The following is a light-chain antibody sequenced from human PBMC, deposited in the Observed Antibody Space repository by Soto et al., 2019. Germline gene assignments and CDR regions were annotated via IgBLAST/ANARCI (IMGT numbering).Light chain of an antibody. Sequence: QSALTQPASVSGSPGQSITISCTGTNSDVGSYNLVSWYQQHPGKAPKIMIYEVSKRPSGVSDRLSGSKSGNTASLTISGLHDEDEADYYCCAYAGSSPYVFGSGTKLTVL. CDR2: EVS. CDR3: CAYAGSSPYV. V-gene: IGLV2-23*02. CDR1: NSDVGSYNL. J-gene: IGLJ1*01.